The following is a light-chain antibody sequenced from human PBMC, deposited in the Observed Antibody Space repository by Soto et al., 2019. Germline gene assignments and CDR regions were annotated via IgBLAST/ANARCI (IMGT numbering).Light chain of an antibody. Sequence: EIVMTQSPGTLSLSPGETATLSCRASQSVSSNYVAWFHQKPGQAPRLLIYGASSRATGVPDRFSASGSGTDFTLTISSLQSEDFAVYYCQQYNKWPLTFGGGTKVDIK. J-gene: IGKJ4*01. CDR2: GAS. CDR1: QSVSSN. CDR3: QQYNKWPLT. V-gene: IGKV3D-15*01.